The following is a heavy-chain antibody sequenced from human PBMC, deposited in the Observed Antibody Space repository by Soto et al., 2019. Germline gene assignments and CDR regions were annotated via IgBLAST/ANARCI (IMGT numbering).Heavy chain of an antibody. V-gene: IGHV4-59*01. CDR3: ARVRSNSDYYYDSSGLDSFDI. CDR1: GGSISSYY. CDR2: IYYSGST. Sequence: LSLTCTVSGGSISSYYWSWIRQPPGKGLEWIGYIYYSGSTNYNPSLKSRVTISVDTSKNQFSLKLSSVTAADTAVYYCARVRSNSDYYYDSSGLDSFDIWGQGTMFTVSS. J-gene: IGHJ3*02. D-gene: IGHD3-22*01.